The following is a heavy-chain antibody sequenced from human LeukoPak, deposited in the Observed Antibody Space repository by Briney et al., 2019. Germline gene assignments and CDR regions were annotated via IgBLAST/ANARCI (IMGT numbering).Heavy chain of an antibody. CDR2: FDPEDGET. V-gene: IGHV1-24*01. Sequence: ASVKVSCKVSGYTLTELSMHWVRQAPGKGLEWMGGFDPEDGETIYAQKFQGRVTMTEDTSTDTAYMELSSLRSEDTAVYYCATISLRLGELSSPINWFDPWSQGTLVTVSS. J-gene: IGHJ5*02. D-gene: IGHD3-16*02. CDR3: ATISLRLGELSSPINWFDP. CDR1: GYTLTELS.